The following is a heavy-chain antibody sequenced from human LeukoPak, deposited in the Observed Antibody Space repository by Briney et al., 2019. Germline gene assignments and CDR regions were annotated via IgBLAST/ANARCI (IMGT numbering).Heavy chain of an antibody. CDR2: ISGSGGST. CDR1: GFTFSSYA. V-gene: IGHV3-23*01. D-gene: IGHD5-24*01. CDR3: AKDLDGVEMATIPDY. Sequence: PGGSLRLSCAASGFTFSSYAMSWVRQAPGKGLEWVSAISGSGGSTYYADSVKGRFTISRDNSENTLYLQMNSLRAEDTAVYYCAKDLDGVEMATIPDYWGQGTLVTVSS. J-gene: IGHJ4*02.